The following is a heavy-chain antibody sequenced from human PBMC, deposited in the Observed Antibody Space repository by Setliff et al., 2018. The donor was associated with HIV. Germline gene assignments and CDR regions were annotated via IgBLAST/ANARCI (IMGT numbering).Heavy chain of an antibody. V-gene: IGHV4-34*01. Sequence: SETLSLTCAVYGGSFSGYYWSWIRQPPGKGLEWIGEINHSGSTNYNPSLKSRVTISVDTSKNQFSRKLSSVTAADTAVYYCARRSDFWSEGDAFDIWGQGTMVTVSS. J-gene: IGHJ3*02. CDR2: INHSGST. CDR1: GGSFSGYY. D-gene: IGHD3-3*01. CDR3: ARRSDFWSEGDAFDI.